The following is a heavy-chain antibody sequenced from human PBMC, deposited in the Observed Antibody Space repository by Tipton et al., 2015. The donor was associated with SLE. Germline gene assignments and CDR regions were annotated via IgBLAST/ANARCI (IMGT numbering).Heavy chain of an antibody. Sequence: TLSLTCAVSGYSISSGYYWGWIRQPPGKGLEWIGNIYHSGITYYNPSLKSRVTISLDTSKNQFSLKLSSATAADTAVYYCARDPRLNWDYGTYFDYWGQGTLVTVSP. CDR1: GYSISSGYY. J-gene: IGHJ4*02. V-gene: IGHV4-38-2*02. CDR2: IYHSGIT. D-gene: IGHD3-16*01. CDR3: ARDPRLNWDYGTYFDY.